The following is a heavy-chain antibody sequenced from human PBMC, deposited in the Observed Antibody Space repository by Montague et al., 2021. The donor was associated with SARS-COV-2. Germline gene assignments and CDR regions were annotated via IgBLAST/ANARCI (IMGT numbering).Heavy chain of an antibody. CDR2: LSPSGST. D-gene: IGHD2-21*02. CDR1: GESIDSDTYY. Sequence: SETLSLTCIVSGESIDSDTYYWGWIRQSPGKGLEWIGSLSPSGSTYYNPSLRGPVTISMATSKNHFSLKLNSVTAADTGVYFCAGPGGDAGWVYFDDWGQGTLVTVSS. J-gene: IGHJ4*02. V-gene: IGHV4-39*02. CDR3: AGPGGDAGWVYFDD.